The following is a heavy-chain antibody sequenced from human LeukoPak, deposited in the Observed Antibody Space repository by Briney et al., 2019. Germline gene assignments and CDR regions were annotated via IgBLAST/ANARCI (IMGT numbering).Heavy chain of an antibody. Sequence: PGGSLRLSCAASGFTFSSYAMMWVRQDPEKGLEWVSSITGGGDGTYYADSVRGRFTISRDNSKNKLYLKMNSLRAEDTAVYLCVKGFVHPTYYFEYWGQGTLVTVSS. D-gene: IGHD3-10*01. J-gene: IGHJ4*02. CDR1: GFTFSSYA. V-gene: IGHV3-23*01. CDR3: VKGFVHPTYYFEY. CDR2: ITGGGDGT.